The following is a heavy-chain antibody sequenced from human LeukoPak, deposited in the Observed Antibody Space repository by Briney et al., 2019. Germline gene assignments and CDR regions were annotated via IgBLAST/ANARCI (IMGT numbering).Heavy chain of an antibody. D-gene: IGHD2-2*01. V-gene: IGHV3-23*01. J-gene: IGHJ6*02. CDR1: GFTFSSYG. CDR3: AKDVVYCSSTSCPNPYYYYYGMDV. Sequence: GGSLRLSCAASGFTFSSYGMNWVRQAPGKGLEWVSGISGSGAVTFGTTSYAGSVKGRFTISRDNSKNTLYLQMNSLRAEDTAIYYCAKDVVYCSSTSCPNPYYYYYGMDVWGQGTTVTVSS. CDR2: ISGSGAVTFGTT.